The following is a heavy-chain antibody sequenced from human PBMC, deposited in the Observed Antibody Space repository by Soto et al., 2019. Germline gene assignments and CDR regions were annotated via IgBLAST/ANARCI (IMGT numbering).Heavy chain of an antibody. CDR1: GYSFATSG. J-gene: IGHJ5*02. CDR2: ISAYNGNT. V-gene: IGHV1-18*01. CDR3: ARAGHYYDSSGYAT. D-gene: IGHD3-22*01. Sequence: ASVKVSCKASGYSFATSGISWVRQAPGQGLEWMGWISAYNGNTNYEQKLQDRVTMTTDTSTSTAYLELRSLRSDDTAVYYCARAGHYYDSSGYATWGQGTLVTVSS.